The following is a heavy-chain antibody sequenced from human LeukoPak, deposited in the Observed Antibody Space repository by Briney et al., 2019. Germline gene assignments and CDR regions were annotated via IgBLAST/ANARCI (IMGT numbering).Heavy chain of an antibody. D-gene: IGHD1-26*01. Sequence: SETLSLTCTVSGGTLSGYYWSWIRQPPGKGLEWIGYIYHNGNTDYNRSLKTRITISVDTSKNQVSLKLNSVTAADTAVYYCARAPYSGSYFWFDPWGQGTLVTVSS. J-gene: IGHJ5*02. CDR2: IYHNGNT. V-gene: IGHV4-59*01. CDR3: ARAPYSGSYFWFDP. CDR1: GGTLSGYY.